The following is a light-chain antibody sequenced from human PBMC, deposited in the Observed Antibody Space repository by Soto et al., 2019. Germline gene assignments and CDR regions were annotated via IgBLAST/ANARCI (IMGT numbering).Light chain of an antibody. CDR1: QSVSIY. Sequence: EIVLTQSPGTLSLSPGDRATLSCRASQSVSIYLAWYQQKPGQAPRPLMYSASSRATGIPDRFSGSGSGTDFTLTISRLEPEDFAVYYCQYYGRSPLTFGGGTKVEIK. CDR3: QYYGRSPLT. V-gene: IGKV3-20*01. J-gene: IGKJ4*01. CDR2: SAS.